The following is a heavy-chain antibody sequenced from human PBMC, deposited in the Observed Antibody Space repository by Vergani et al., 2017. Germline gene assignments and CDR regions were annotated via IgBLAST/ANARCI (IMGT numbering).Heavy chain of an antibody. CDR3: ARLSYDTPPYLQGGYDC. CDR1: GGSFSGYY. D-gene: IGHD3-22*01. CDR2: INHSGST. J-gene: IGHJ4*02. Sequence: QVQLQQWGAGLLKPSETLSLTCAVYGGSFSGYYWSWIRQPPGKGLEWIGEINHSGSTNYNPSLKSRVTISVDTSQNQFSLKLSSVTAADTAVYYCARLSYDTPPYLQGGYDCWGEGTLVSVSS. V-gene: IGHV4-34*01.